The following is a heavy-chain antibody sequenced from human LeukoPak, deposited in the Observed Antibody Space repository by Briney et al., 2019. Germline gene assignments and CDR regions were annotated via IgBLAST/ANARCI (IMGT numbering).Heavy chain of an antibody. CDR2: IIWNGVNT. CDR1: GFTFSSYW. V-gene: IGHV3-20*04. Sequence: GGSLRLSCAASGFTFSSYWMSWARQAPGKGLEWVAGIIWNGVNTAYADFVKGRFTISRDNAKNSLYLQMNSLRAEDTALYYCARGNYYDSTGYYYRSPFDYWGQGTLVTVSS. CDR3: ARGNYYDSTGYYYRSPFDY. D-gene: IGHD3-22*01. J-gene: IGHJ4*02.